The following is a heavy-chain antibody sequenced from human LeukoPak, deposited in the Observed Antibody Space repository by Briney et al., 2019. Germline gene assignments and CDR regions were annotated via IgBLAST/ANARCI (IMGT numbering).Heavy chain of an antibody. CDR3: ARDPGSGYEEHFDY. V-gene: IGHV3-30*02. CDR1: EFTFSSYA. J-gene: IGHJ4*02. D-gene: IGHD5-12*01. CDR2: IRYDGSTK. Sequence: GGSLRLSCAASEFTFSSYAMHWVRQAPGKGLEWVAFIRYDGSTKYYTDSVKGRFTISRDNSKNTMYLQMNSLRAEDTAVYYCARDPGSGYEEHFDYWGQGTLVTVSS.